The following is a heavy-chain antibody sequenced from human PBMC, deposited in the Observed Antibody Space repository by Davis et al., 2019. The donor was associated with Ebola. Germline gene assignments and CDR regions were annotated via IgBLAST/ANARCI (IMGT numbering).Heavy chain of an antibody. J-gene: IGHJ3*02. CDR1: GFTFSSYS. CDR2: ISSSSSTI. V-gene: IGHV3-48*04. Sequence: GESLKISCAASGFTFSSYSMNWVRQAPGKGLEWVSYISSSSSTIYYADSVKGRFTISRDNAKNSLYLQMNSLRAEDTAVYYCASMVRGVIEAFDIWGQGTMVTVSS. CDR3: ASMVRGVIEAFDI. D-gene: IGHD3-10*01.